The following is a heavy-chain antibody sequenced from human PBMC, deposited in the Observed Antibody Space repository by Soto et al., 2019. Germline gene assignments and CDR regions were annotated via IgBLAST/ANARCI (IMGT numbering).Heavy chain of an antibody. J-gene: IGHJ4*02. Sequence: WGSLRLSCAASGFTFSHYEMNWVRQAPGKGLEWVSYIGGSGKIRSYADSVKGRFAISRDNAKNSLYLQMNSRRVDDTAVYYCTRDPEKYSGPDLGTDFWGKGAMVNVSA. CDR3: TRDPEKYSGPDLGTDF. D-gene: IGHD5-12*01. CDR1: GFTFSHYE. CDR2: IGGSGKIR. V-gene: IGHV3-48*03.